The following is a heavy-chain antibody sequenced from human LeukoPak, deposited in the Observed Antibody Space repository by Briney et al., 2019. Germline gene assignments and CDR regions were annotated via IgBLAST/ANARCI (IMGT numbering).Heavy chain of an antibody. D-gene: IGHD3-22*01. Sequence: PSETLSLTCTVSGDSMSSFYWDWIRQPAGKGLQWIGRIYTGGVTNYNPSLKSRVTMSVDTSRNQFSLKLNSVTAADTAVYYCAREWTSGDGSGYPYYFDYWGPGTLVTVSS. CDR3: AREWTSGDGSGYPYYFDY. J-gene: IGHJ4*02. CDR1: GDSMSSFY. CDR2: IYTGGVT. V-gene: IGHV4-4*07.